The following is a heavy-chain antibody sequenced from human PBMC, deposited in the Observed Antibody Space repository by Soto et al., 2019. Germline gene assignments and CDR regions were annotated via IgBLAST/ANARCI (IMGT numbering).Heavy chain of an antibody. D-gene: IGHD4-17*01. CDR1: GFTFGGYT. CDR2: ISCTGSTT. CDR3: ARDKFGDYAVDS. J-gene: IGHJ4*02. Sequence: PGGSLRLSFAASGFTFGGYTMNWVRQAPGKGLEWVSYISCTGSTTYYADSVKGRFTISRDNAKNSLYLQMNSLRAEDTAVYYCARDKFGDYAVDSWGQGTLVTVSS. V-gene: IGHV3-48*04.